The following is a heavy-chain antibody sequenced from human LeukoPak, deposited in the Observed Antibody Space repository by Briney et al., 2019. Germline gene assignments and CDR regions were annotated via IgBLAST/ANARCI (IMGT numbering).Heavy chain of an antibody. V-gene: IGHV3-30*18. CDR1: GFTFSSYG. Sequence: PGRSLRLSCAASGFTFSSYGMHWVRQAPGKGLEWVAVISYDGSNKYYADSVKGRFTISRDNSKNTLYLQMNSLRAEDTAVYYCAKDLPEELLWFGEPITGFGFDYWGQGTLVTVSS. CDR3: AKDLPEELLWFGEPITGFGFDY. J-gene: IGHJ4*02. CDR2: ISYDGSNK. D-gene: IGHD3-10*01.